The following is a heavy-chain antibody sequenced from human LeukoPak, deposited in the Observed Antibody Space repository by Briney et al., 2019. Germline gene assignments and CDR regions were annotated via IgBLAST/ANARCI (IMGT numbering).Heavy chain of an antibody. J-gene: IGHJ3*02. V-gene: IGHV3-23*01. CDR2: ISPGGGTT. Sequence: QAGGSLRLSCAVSGFAFGSEAMSWVRQSPARGLEWVASISPGGGTTYYADYVKGRFTISRDNSKNSLFVQMNSLRAEDTALYYCASGYIFGVDRGAFENWGQGTMVTVSS. D-gene: IGHD5-18*01. CDR1: GFAFGSEA. CDR3: ASGYIFGVDRGAFEN.